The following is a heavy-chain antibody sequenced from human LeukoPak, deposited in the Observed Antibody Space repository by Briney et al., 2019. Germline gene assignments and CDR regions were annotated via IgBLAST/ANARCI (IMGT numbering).Heavy chain of an antibody. Sequence: SVKVSCKASGGTFSSYAISWVRQAPGQGLEWMGRIIPILGIANYAQKFRGRVTITADKSTSTAYMELSSLRSEDTAVYYCARDFDYGMDVWGQGTTVTVSS. CDR1: GGTFSSYA. CDR2: IIPILGIA. V-gene: IGHV1-69*04. CDR3: ARDFDYGMDV. J-gene: IGHJ6*02.